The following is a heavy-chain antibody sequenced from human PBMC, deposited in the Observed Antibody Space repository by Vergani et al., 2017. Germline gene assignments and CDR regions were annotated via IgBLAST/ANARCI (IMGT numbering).Heavy chain of an antibody. J-gene: IGHJ3*02. CDR3: VGDCPTNSDSSGYLDAFDI. CDR1: GGSISSYY. V-gene: IGHV4-59*01. D-gene: IGHD3-22*01. Sequence: QVQLQESGPGLVKPSETLSLTCTVSGGSISSYYWSWIRQPPGKGLEWIGYIYYSGSTNYNPSLKSRVTISVDTSKNQFSLKLSSVTAADTAVYYCVGDCPTNSDSSGYLDAFDIWGQGTMVTVSS. CDR2: IYYSGST.